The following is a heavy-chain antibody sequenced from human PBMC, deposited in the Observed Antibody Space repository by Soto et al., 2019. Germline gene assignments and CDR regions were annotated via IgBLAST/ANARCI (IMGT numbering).Heavy chain of an antibody. CDR2: INPNSGGT. Sequence: DSVKVSCKASGYTFTGYYMHWVRQAPGQGLEWMGWINPNSGGTNYAQKFQGRVTMTRDTSISTAYMELSRLRSDDTAVYYCARDGSNYEPTDYWGQGPLVTVSS. V-gene: IGHV1-2*02. J-gene: IGHJ4*02. D-gene: IGHD4-4*01. CDR3: ARDGSNYEPTDY. CDR1: GYTFTGYY.